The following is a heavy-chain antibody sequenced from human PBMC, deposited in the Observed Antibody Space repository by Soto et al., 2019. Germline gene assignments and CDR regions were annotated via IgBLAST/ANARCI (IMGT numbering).Heavy chain of an antibody. J-gene: IGHJ6*03. V-gene: IGHV3-23*01. CDR1: GFTFTNYG. CDR2: LSGGGRST. CDR3: ANPGRGGPFDYYMDV. Sequence: EVQLLESGGGLVPVGGSLRLSCAASGFTFTNYGMNWVRPAPGKGLEWVSSLSGGGRSTYNGDSERGRFTISNDTSKHHQYLQMNTLRDDDKDVYYCANPGRGGPFDYYMDVWGRGTTVTV. D-gene: IGHD2-15*01.